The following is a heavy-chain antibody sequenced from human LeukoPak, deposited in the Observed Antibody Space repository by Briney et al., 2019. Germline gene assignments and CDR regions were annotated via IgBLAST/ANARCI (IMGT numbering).Heavy chain of an antibody. CDR1: GFTFSSYG. Sequence: GGSLRLSCAASGFTFSSYGMHWVRQAPGKGLEWVAVIWYDGSNKYYADSVKGRFTISRDNSKNTLYLQMNSLRAEDTAVYYCAKDRGSGDLYYFDYWGQGTLVTVSS. V-gene: IGHV3-30*02. CDR2: IWYDGSNK. CDR3: AKDRGSGDLYYFDY. D-gene: IGHD6-19*01. J-gene: IGHJ4*02.